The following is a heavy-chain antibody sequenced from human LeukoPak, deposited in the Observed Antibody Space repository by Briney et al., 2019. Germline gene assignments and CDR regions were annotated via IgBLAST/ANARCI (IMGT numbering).Heavy chain of an antibody. D-gene: IGHD4-4*01. Sequence: SKTLSLTCTVSGGSISSYYWSWIRQPPGKGLEWIGYIYYSGSTNYNPSLKSRVTISVDTSKNQFSLKLSSVTAADTAVYYCARHSGSNRKPLLDYWGQGTLVTVSS. V-gene: IGHV4-59*08. CDR3: ARHSGSNRKPLLDY. J-gene: IGHJ4*02. CDR2: IYYSGST. CDR1: GGSISSYY.